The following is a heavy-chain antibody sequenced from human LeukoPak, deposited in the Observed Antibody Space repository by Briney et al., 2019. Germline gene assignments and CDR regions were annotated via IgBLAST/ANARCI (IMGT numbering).Heavy chain of an antibody. CDR1: GYTFTGYY. V-gene: IGHV1-2*02. CDR2: INPNSGGT. Sequence: GASVKVSCKASGYTFTGYYMHWVRQAPGQGLEWMGWINPNSGGTNYAQKFQGRVTMTRDTSISTAYMELSRLRSDDTAVYYCARAPLRFLEWLSFDYWGQGTLVTVSS. CDR3: ARAPLRFLEWLSFDY. D-gene: IGHD3-3*01. J-gene: IGHJ4*02.